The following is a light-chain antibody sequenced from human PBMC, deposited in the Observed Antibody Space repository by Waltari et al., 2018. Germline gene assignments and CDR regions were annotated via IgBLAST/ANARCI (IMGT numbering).Light chain of an antibody. CDR2: GNS. Sequence: QSVLTQPPSVSGAPGQRVTISCTGSSSNIGAGYDVHWYQQLPGTAPKLLIYGNSKRPSGVPDRFSGSKSGTSASRAITGLQAEDEADYYCQSYDSSLSGWVFGGGTKLTVL. J-gene: IGLJ3*02. CDR1: SSNIGAGYD. CDR3: QSYDSSLSGWV. V-gene: IGLV1-40*01.